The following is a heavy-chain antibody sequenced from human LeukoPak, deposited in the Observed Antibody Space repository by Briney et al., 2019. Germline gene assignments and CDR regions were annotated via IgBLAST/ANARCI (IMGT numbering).Heavy chain of an antibody. CDR1: GGSISSYY. CDR2: IYTSGST. V-gene: IGHV4-4*07. D-gene: IGHD5-24*01. J-gene: IGHJ4*02. Sequence: SETLSLTCTVSGGSISSYYWSWIRQPAGKGLEWIGRIYTSGSTNYNPSLKSRVTMSVDTSKNQFSLKLSSVTAADTAVYYCARVGEMATIISPAGFDYWGQGTLVTVSS. CDR3: ARVGEMATIISPAGFDY.